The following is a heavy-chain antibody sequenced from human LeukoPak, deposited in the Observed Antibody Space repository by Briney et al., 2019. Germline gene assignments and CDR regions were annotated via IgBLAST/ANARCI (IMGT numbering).Heavy chain of an antibody. CDR3: ARENLGAAAADY. CDR1: GFTVSSNY. CDR2: IYSGGST. Sequence: GGSLRLSCAASGFTVSSNYMSWVRQAPGKGLEWVSVIYSGGSTYYADSVRGRFTISRDNSKNTLYLQMNSLRAEDTAVYYCARENLGAAAADYWGQGTLVTVSS. D-gene: IGHD6-13*01. J-gene: IGHJ4*02. V-gene: IGHV3-53*01.